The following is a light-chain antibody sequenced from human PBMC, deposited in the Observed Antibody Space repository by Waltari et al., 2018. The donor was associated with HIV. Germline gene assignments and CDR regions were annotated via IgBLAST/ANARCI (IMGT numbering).Light chain of an antibody. Sequence: DIQMTQSPSTLSASVGDRVTITCRASQNINSWLAWYQQKPGKAPKLLIYKASSLESGVPSRVSGSGSGTEFTLTISSLQPDDFATYYCQQYNTFSTFGQGTTVEIK. CDR1: QNINSW. V-gene: IGKV1-5*03. CDR2: KAS. CDR3: QQYNTFST. J-gene: IGKJ1*01.